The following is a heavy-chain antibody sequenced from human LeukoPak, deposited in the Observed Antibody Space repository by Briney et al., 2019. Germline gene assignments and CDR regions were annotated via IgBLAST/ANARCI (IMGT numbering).Heavy chain of an antibody. Sequence: SETLSLTCAVYGGSFSGYYWSWIRQPPGKGLEWIGEINHSGSTNYNPSLKSRVTISVDTSKNQFSLKLSSVTAADTAVYYCAREGDGKGAFDIWGQGTMVNVSS. J-gene: IGHJ3*02. CDR3: AREGDGKGAFDI. V-gene: IGHV4-34*01. D-gene: IGHD1-14*01. CDR1: GGSFSGYY. CDR2: INHSGST.